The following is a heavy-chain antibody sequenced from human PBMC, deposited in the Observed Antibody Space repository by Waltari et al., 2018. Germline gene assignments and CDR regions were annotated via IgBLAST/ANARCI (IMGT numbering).Heavy chain of an antibody. D-gene: IGHD6-13*01. CDR3: AGGSGSWDY. CDR1: GFTFSCDS. Sequence: EVQLVESGGGLVKPGGSVRRSWAASGFTFSCDSMNWVRQAPREGLELVSSSSSSSSYIYYADSVKGRFTISRDNAKNSLYLQMNSLRAEDTAVYYCAGGSGSWDYWGQGTLVTVSS. CDR2: SSSSSSYI. V-gene: IGHV3-21*01. J-gene: IGHJ4*02.